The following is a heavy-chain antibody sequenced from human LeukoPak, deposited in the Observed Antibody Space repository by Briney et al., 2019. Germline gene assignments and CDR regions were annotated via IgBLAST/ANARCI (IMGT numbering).Heavy chain of an antibody. CDR3: ARLTGTTSFDH. CDR1: GFTVRSNY. CDR2: INQDGSRK. V-gene: IGHV3-7*01. D-gene: IGHD1-1*01. Sequence: GESLRLSCAASGFTVRSNYMSWVRQAPGKGLEWVANINQDGSRKYSLDSVKGRLIISRGNRKNSLYLQMNRVRAEHASVYFCARLTGTTSFDHWGQGLLVTVSS. J-gene: IGHJ4*02.